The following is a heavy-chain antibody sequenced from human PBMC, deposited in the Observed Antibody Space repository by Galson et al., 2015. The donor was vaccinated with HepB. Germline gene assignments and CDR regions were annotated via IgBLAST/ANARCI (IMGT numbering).Heavy chain of an antibody. Sequence: SLRLSCAVSGFTFSTYGMHWVRQAPGKGLEWVAVIWYDGSDKYYVDSVKGRFTISRDNSKNTLYLQMNSLGVDDTAVYYCARGGDGALFYFDYWGQGTLVTVSS. CDR1: GFTFSTYG. V-gene: IGHV3-33*01. CDR2: IWYDGSDK. CDR3: ARGGDGALFYFDY. D-gene: IGHD4-17*01. J-gene: IGHJ4*02.